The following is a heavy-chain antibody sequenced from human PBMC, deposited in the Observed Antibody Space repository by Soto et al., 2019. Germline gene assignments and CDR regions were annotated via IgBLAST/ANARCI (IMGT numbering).Heavy chain of an antibody. D-gene: IGHD1-7*01. CDR3: ARDNRYNWNYEGWFDP. CDR1: GYTLTELS. V-gene: IGHV1-24*01. Sequence: ASVKVSCKVSGYTLTELSMHWVRQAPGKGLEWMGGFDPEDGETIYAQKFQGRVTMTEDTSTDTAYMELSSLRSEGTAVYYCARDNRYNWNYEGWFDPWGQGTLVTVAS. J-gene: IGHJ5*02. CDR2: FDPEDGET.